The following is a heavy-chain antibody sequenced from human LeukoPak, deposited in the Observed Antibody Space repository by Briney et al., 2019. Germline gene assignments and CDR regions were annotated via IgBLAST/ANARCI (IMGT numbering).Heavy chain of an antibody. Sequence: GESLKISCKASGYGFTSYWIGWVRQLPGKGLEWMGIIVPSDSETQYTPSFQGQVTISVDKSLTTAYLQWNTLKAADTAMYYCARQTAMGRSGDYWGQGTLVTVSS. J-gene: IGHJ4*02. CDR1: GYGFTSYW. CDR2: IVPSDSET. CDR3: ARQTAMGRSGDY. V-gene: IGHV5-51*01. D-gene: IGHD5-18*01.